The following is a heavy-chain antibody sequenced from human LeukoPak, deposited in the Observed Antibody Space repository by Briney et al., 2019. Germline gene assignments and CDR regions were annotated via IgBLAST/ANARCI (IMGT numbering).Heavy chain of an antibody. D-gene: IGHD1-20*01. Sequence: SETLSLTCTVSGYSISSDYYWGWIRQPPGKGLEWIGTINYSGHTYNNPSLKSRVTMSVDTSKNQFSLKLGSVTAADTAVYYCTRRITGTTSDSFDYWGQGTLVTVSS. CDR3: TRRITGTTSDSFDY. V-gene: IGHV4-38-2*02. CDR1: GYSISSDYY. CDR2: INYSGHT. J-gene: IGHJ4*02.